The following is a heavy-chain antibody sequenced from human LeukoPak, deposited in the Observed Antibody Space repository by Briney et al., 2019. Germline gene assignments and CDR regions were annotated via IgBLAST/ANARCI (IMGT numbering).Heavy chain of an antibody. V-gene: IGHV4-30-2*01. CDR2: IYHSGST. D-gene: IGHD4-17*01. CDR1: GGSISSGGYY. Sequence: SETLSLTCTVSGGSISSGGYYWSWIRQPPGKGLEWIGYIYHSGSTYYNPSLKSRVTISVDRSKNQFSLKLSSVTAADTAVYYCARNYGDYGGDYYFDYWGQGTLVTVSS. CDR3: ARNYGDYGGDYYFDY. J-gene: IGHJ4*02.